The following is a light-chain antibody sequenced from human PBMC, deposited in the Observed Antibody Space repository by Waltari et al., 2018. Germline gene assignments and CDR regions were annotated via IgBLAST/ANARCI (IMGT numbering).Light chain of an antibody. V-gene: IGLV2-8*01. CDR2: EVS. CDR1: SSDVGGYDY. CDR3: SSYAGSNYCVV. Sequence: QSALTQPPSASGSPGQSVTISYTGTSSDVGGYDYVSWYQQHPGKAPKLMIYEVSKRPSGVPDRFSGSKSGNTASLTVSGLQAEDEADYYCSSYAGSNYCVVFGGGTKLTVL. J-gene: IGLJ2*01.